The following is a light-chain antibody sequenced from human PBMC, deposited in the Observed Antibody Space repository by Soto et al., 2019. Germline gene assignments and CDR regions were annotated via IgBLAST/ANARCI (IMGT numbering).Light chain of an antibody. J-gene: IGKJ1*01. CDR2: GAS. CDR1: QSVSSSY. CDR3: QQRSNWPPT. Sequence: EIVLRQSPGTLSLSPGERATLSRRASQSVSSSYLAWYQQKPGQAPRLLIYGASSRATGIPDRFSGSGSGTDFTLTISSLEPEDFAVYYCQQRSNWPPTFGQGTKVDIK. V-gene: IGKV3D-20*02.